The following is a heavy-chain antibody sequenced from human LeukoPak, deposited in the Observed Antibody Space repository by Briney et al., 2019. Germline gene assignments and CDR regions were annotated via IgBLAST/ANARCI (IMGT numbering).Heavy chain of an antibody. CDR1: GYTFTNYA. CDR3: ARVASTLFDY. V-gene: IGHV1-3*03. D-gene: IGHD6-19*01. J-gene: IGHJ4*02. CDR2: IKAVNGDT. Sequence: ASVKVSCKASGYTFTNYAMHWVRQAPGQRLEWMGWIKAVNGDTKYSQEFQGRVTITRDTSASTSYLELSSLRHEDMAVYYCARVASTLFDYWGQGTLVTVSA.